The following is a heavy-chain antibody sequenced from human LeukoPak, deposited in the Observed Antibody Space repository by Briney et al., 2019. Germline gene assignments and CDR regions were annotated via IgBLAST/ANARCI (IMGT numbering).Heavy chain of an antibody. CDR1: GYTFTSYG. CDR3: ARVEARSYYYDSSGYFPFDY. CDR2: ISAYNGNT. J-gene: IGHJ4*02. V-gene: IGHV1-18*01. D-gene: IGHD3-22*01. Sequence: GASVKVSCKASGYTFTSYGISWVRQAPGQGLEWMGWISAYNGNTNYAQKLQGRVTMTTDTSTSTAYMELRSLRSDDTAVYYCARVEARSYYYDSSGYFPFDYWGQGTLVTVSS.